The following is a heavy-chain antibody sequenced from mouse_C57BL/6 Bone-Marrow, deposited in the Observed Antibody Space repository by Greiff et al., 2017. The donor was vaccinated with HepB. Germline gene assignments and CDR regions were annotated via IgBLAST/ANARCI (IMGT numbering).Heavy chain of an antibody. Sequence: QVQLQQSGPGLVAPSQSLSITCTVSGFSLTSYGVDWVRQSPGKGLEWLGVIWGVGSTNYNSALKSRLSISKDNSKSQVFLKMNSLQTDDTAMYYCASEGPDRSAGWFAYWGQGTLVTVSA. CDR1: GFSLTSYG. V-gene: IGHV2-6*01. CDR3: ASEGPDRSAGWFAY. CDR2: IWGVGST. J-gene: IGHJ3*01.